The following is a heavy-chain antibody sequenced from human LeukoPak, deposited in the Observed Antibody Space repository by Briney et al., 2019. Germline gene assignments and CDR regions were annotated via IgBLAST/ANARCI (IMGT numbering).Heavy chain of an antibody. CDR3: AKGHSESYYSYYMDV. Sequence: GGSLRLSCAASGFTFSSFGMQWVRQAPGKGLEWVTFIWYDGNKKYYADSVKGRFTISRDNSKNTLYLQMNSLRSEDTAVYCCAKGHSESYYSYYMDVWTKGTTVTVSS. D-gene: IGHD1-26*01. CDR1: GFTFSSFG. J-gene: IGHJ6*03. CDR2: IWYDGNKK. V-gene: IGHV3-30*02.